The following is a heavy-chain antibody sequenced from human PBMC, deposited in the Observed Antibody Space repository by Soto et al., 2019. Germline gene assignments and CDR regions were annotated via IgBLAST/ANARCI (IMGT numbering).Heavy chain of an antibody. D-gene: IGHD3-16*01. CDR1: GFTISGNA. CDR3: ARDLSWGSKWYYYMDV. J-gene: IGHJ6*03. CDR2: ISGSSSNI. V-gene: IGHV3-48*02. Sequence: EVQLVESGGGLVQPGASLRLSCAASGFTISGNAMNWVRQAPGKGLEWVSYISGSSSNIHYADSVKGRFTISRDNAKNSLYLQMNSLRDEDTAVYRCARDLSWGSKWYYYMDVWGKGTTVTVSS.